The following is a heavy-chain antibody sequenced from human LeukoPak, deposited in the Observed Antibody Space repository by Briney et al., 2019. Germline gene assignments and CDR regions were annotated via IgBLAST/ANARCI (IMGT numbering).Heavy chain of an antibody. CDR3: AREHFSGGVFDY. D-gene: IGHD2-15*01. Sequence: GGSLRLSCVASGFTYSHNGMHWVRQAPGKGLEWVANIKQDGSEKYYVDSVKGRFTISRDNAKNSLYLQMNSLRAEDTAVYYCAREHFSGGVFDYRGQGTLVTVSS. CDR2: IKQDGSEK. V-gene: IGHV3-7*01. CDR1: GFTYSHNG. J-gene: IGHJ4*02.